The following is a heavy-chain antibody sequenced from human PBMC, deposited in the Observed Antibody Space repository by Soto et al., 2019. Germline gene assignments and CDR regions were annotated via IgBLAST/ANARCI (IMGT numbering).Heavy chain of an antibody. D-gene: IGHD3-16*01. V-gene: IGHV3-48*01. CDR3: ARDTYGTLGAKDF. CDR1: GFTFSSYS. J-gene: IGHJ4*02. CDR2: ISSGSSPI. Sequence: EVQLVESGGGLVQPGGSLRLSCAASGFTFSSYSMNWVRQAPGKGLEWVSFISSGSSPIYYANSVNGRFIIYRDDAKNSLFLQMNSLRAEDTAVYYCARDTYGTLGAKDFWGQGTLVTVSS.